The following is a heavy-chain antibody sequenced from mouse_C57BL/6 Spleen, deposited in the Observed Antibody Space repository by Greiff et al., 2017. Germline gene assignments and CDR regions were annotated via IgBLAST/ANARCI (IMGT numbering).Heavy chain of an antibody. CDR2: ISPGSGST. J-gene: IGHJ1*03. D-gene: IGHD2-2*01. CDR1: GYTITSYW. CDR3: ASGVRWYFDV. V-gene: IGHV1-55*01. Sequence: QVQLQQPGAELVKPGASVKMSCKATGYTITSYWITWVKQRPGQGLEWIGDISPGSGSTNYNEKFKSKATLPVYTSSSTAYMQLSSLTSEDSAFYYCASGVRWYFDVWGTGTTVTVSS.